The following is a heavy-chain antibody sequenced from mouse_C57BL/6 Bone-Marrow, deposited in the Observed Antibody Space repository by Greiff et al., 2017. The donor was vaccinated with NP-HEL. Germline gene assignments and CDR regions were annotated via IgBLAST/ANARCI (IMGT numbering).Heavy chain of an antibody. CDR1: GYTFTSYW. J-gene: IGHJ3*01. V-gene: IGHV1-69*01. CDR2: IDPSDSYT. D-gene: IGHD1-1*01. CDR3: ARPPWGYYGSSPAWFAY. Sequence: QVQLQQPGAELVMPGASVKLSCKASGYTFTSYWMHWVKQRPGQGLEWIGEIDPSDSYTNYNQKFKGKSTLTVDKSSSTAYMQLSSLTSEASAVYYCARPPWGYYGSSPAWFAYWGRGTLVTVTA.